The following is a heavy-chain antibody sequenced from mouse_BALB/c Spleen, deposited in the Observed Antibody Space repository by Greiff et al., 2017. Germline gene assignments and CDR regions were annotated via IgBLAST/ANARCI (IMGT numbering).Heavy chain of an antibody. CDR2: INPSTGYT. CDR1: GYTFTSYW. Sequence: VQLQQSGAELAKPGASVKMSCKASGYTFTSYWMHWVKQRPGQGLEWIGYINPSTGYTEYNQKFKDKATLTADKSSSTAYMQLSSLTSEDSAVYYCAGYGSYYSSDYWGQGTTLTVSS. CDR3: AGYGSYYSSDY. D-gene: IGHD2-12*01. J-gene: IGHJ2*01. V-gene: IGHV1-7*01.